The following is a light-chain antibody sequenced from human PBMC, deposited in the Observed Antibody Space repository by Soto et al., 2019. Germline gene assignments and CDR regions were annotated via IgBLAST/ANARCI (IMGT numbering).Light chain of an antibody. CDR3: QQSDSLPIT. CDR1: QRVAPW. J-gene: IGKJ5*01. V-gene: IGKV1-12*01. CDR2: SAS. Sequence: DIQMTQSPSSVSASVGDRVTITCRASQRVAPWFAWYRQKPGEAPDLLIYSASYLQSGAPSRFSGSGSGTDFTLPISSLQPEDFATYYCQQSDSLPITFGQGTRLEI.